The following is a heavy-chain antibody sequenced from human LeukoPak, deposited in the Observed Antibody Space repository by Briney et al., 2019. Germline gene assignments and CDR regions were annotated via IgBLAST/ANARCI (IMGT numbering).Heavy chain of an antibody. J-gene: IGHJ4*02. V-gene: IGHV4-34*01. CDR1: GGSFSGYY. CDR3: ARGRGYRDY. D-gene: IGHD5-18*01. CDR2: INHSGST. Sequence: SGTLSLTCAVYGGSFSGYYWSWIRQPPGKGLEWIGEINHSGSTNYNPSLKSRVTISVGTSKNQFSLRLSSVTAADTAVYYCARGRGYRDYWGQGTLVTVSS.